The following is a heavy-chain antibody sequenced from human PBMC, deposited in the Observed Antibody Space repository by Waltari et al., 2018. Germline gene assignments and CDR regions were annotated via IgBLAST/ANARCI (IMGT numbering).Heavy chain of an antibody. CDR1: GFTFSSYS. CDR3: AVADYYDSSGYYYRGDY. J-gene: IGHJ4*02. D-gene: IGHD3-22*01. CDR2: ISSSSSYI. V-gene: IGHV3-21*01. Sequence: EVQLVESGGGLVKPGGSLRLSCAASGFTFSSYSMNWVRQDPGKGLEWGYSISSSSSYIYYADSVKGRFTISRDNAKNSLYLQMNSLRAEDTAVYYCAVADYYDSSGYYYRGDYWGQGTLVTVSS.